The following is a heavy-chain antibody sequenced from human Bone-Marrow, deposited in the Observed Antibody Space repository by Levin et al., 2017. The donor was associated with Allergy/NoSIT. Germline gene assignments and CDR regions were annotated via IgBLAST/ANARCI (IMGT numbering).Heavy chain of an antibody. V-gene: IGHV6-1*01. D-gene: IGHD6-6*01. CDR1: GDSVSSNSAA. J-gene: IGHJ4*02. CDR2: TYYRSKWYN. Sequence: SQTLSLTCAISGDSVSSNSAAWNWIRQSPSRGLEWLGRTYYRSKWYNDYAVSVKSRITINPDTSKNQFSLQLNSVTPEDTAVYYCARDRAETEISIAARPLYYFDYWGQGTLVTVSS. CDR3: ARDRAETEISIAARPLYYFDY.